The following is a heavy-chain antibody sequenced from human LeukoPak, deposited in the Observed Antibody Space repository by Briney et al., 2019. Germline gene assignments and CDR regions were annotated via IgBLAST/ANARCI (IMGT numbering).Heavy chain of an antibody. Sequence: PSETLSLTCAVYGGSFSGYYWSWIRQPPGKGLEWIGEINHSGSTNYNPSLKSRVTISVDTSKNQFSLKLSSVTAADTAVYYCASSTLAAAGRTFDYWGQGTLVTVSS. J-gene: IGHJ4*02. CDR1: GGSFSGYY. CDR3: ASSTLAAAGRTFDY. D-gene: IGHD6-13*01. CDR2: INHSGST. V-gene: IGHV4-34*01.